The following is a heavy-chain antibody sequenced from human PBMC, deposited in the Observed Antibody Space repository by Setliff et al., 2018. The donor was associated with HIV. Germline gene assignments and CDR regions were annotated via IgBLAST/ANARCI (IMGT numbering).Heavy chain of an antibody. CDR2: VYYSGST. D-gene: IGHD3-3*01. J-gene: IGHJ4*02. V-gene: IGHV4-39*01. Sequence: LSLTCSVSGGSISGSGPGYYWGWVRQPPGGGLEWIGSVYYSGSTYYNPSLRSRVTISVDTSKNQLSLRLTSLTAADTAVYYCARSQPDTIFGVVTFDFWGQGQMVTVSS. CDR1: GGSISGSGPGYY. CDR3: ARSQPDTIFGVVTFDF.